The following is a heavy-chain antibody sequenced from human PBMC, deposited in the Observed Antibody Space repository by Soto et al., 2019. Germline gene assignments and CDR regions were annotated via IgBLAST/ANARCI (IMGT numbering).Heavy chain of an antibody. D-gene: IGHD1-26*01. V-gene: IGHV1-8*01. CDR2: MNPNSGNT. CDR3: ARERETRGLDP. CDR1: GYTFTSYD. J-gene: IGHJ5*02. Sequence: QVQLVQSGAEVKKPGASVKVSCKASGYTFTSYDINWVRQATGQGLEWMGWMNPNSGNTGYAQKCQGRVTRTRNTSISTAYMERRSLRSEETAVYYCARERETRGLDPWGQGTLFTVSS.